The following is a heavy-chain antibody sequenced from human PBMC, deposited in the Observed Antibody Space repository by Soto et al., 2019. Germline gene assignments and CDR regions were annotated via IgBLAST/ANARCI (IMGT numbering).Heavy chain of an antibody. CDR1: GYSFTSYW. CDR3: ARTPRGGEASPYYYYYYGMDV. J-gene: IGHJ6*02. D-gene: IGHD2-15*01. CDR2: IYPGDSDT. V-gene: IGHV5-51*01. Sequence: GESLKISCKGSGYSFTSYWIGWVRQMPGKGLEWMGIIYPGDSDTRYSPSFQGQVTISADKSISTAYLQWSSLKASDTAMYYCARTPRGGEASPYYYYYYGMDVWGQGTTVTSP.